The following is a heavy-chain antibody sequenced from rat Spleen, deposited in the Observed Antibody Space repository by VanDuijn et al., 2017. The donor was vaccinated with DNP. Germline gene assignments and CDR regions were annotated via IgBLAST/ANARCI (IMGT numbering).Heavy chain of an antibody. CDR3: TRHGYYGYPYWYFDF. CDR1: GFNFNDYW. D-gene: IGHD1-7*01. V-gene: IGHV5-22*01. J-gene: IGHJ1*01. Sequence: EVQLVESGGGLVQPGRSLKLSCAASGFNFNDYWMGWVRQAPAKGLEWVATISYEGSSTYYSDSVKGRFSLSRDNAKSTLYLQVNSLGSEDTATYYCTRHGYYGYPYWYFDFWGPGTMVTVSS. CDR2: ISYEGSST.